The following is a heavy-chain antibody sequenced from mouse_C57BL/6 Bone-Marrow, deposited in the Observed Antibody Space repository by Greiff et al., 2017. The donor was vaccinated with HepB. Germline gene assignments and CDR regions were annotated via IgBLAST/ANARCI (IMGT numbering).Heavy chain of an antibody. V-gene: IGHV5-6*01. J-gene: IGHJ3*01. CDR1: GFTFSSYG. CDR3: ANFYYDYDGY. D-gene: IGHD2-4*01. CDR2: ISSGGSYT. Sequence: VQLQQSGGDLVKPGGSLKLSCAASGFTFSSYGMSWVRQTPDKRLEWVATISSGGSYTYYPDSVKGRFTISRDNAKNTLYLQMSSLKSEDTAMYYCANFYYDYDGYWGQGTLVTVSA.